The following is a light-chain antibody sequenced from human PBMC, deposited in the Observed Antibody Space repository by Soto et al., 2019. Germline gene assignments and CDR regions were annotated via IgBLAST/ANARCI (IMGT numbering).Light chain of an antibody. Sequence: QSVLTQPAPVSGSPGQSITISCTGTSSDVGTCNFVSWYQQHPGKAPKLMIYQVTNRPSGVSNRFSGSKSGNTASLTISGLQAEDEADYYCSSYTDSTNYVFGTGTKV. J-gene: IGLJ1*01. CDR1: SSDVGTCNF. CDR3: SSYTDSTNYV. V-gene: IGLV2-14*01. CDR2: QVT.